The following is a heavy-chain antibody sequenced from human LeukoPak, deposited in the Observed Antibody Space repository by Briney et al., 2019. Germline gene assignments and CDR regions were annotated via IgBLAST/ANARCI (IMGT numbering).Heavy chain of an antibody. CDR3: ARHMWDDDGHRFDH. CDR2: IHHSGST. V-gene: IGHV4-39*01. J-gene: IGHJ4*02. D-gene: IGHD1-26*01. Sequence: PSETLSLTCIVSGGSISTSAYYWGWIRQPPGKGLEWIGSIHHSGSTYYNPSLKSRLTISVDTPKKQFSLKLKSVTDADTSVYYCARHMWDDDGHRFDHWGQGTLVTVSS. CDR1: GGSISTSAYY.